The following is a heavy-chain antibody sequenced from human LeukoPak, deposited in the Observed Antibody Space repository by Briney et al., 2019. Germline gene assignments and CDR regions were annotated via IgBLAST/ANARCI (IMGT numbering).Heavy chain of an antibody. Sequence: ASVKVSCKASGYTFTGYYMHSVRQAPGQGLEWMGWINPNSGGTNYAQKFQGRVTMTRDTSISTAYMELSRLRSDDTAVYYCASDHDYYDSSGYFDYWGQGTLVTVSS. D-gene: IGHD3-22*01. CDR1: GYTFTGYY. J-gene: IGHJ4*02. V-gene: IGHV1-2*02. CDR3: ASDHDYYDSSGYFDY. CDR2: INPNSGGT.